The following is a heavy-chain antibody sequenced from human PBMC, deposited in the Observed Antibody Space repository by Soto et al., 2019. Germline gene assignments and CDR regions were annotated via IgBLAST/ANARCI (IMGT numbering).Heavy chain of an antibody. CDR3: ASDKDRVQLGGNDYYVLDV. CDR1: GGTFSNSA. Sequence: QVQLEQSGAEVKKPGSSVKVSCRASGGTFSNSALSWVRQAPGQGLEWIGGIMPIFRTPDYAQTFQGRVTITADDSTSTAYMELSGLGRDDTAVYYCASDKDRVQLGGNDYYVLDVWGQGTTVTVSS. CDR2: IMPIFRTP. J-gene: IGHJ6*02. D-gene: IGHD1-1*01. V-gene: IGHV1-69*12.